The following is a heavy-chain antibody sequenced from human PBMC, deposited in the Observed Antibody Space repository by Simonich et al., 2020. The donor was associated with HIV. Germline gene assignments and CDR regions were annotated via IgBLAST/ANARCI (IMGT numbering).Heavy chain of an antibody. D-gene: IGHD2-2*01. CDR1: GGSFSGYY. V-gene: IGHV4-34*01. CDR2: INHRGST. Sequence: QVQLQQWGAGLLKPSETLSLTCAVYGGSFSGYYWSWIRQPPGKGLEWIGEINHRGSTTYNPSLKRRVTISVDTSKNQFSLKLSSVTAADTAVYYCARGFYQRLYYFDYWGQGTLVTVSS. J-gene: IGHJ4*02. CDR3: ARGFYQRLYYFDY.